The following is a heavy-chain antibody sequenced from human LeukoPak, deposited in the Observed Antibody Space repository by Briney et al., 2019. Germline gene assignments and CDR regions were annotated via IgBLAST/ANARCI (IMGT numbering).Heavy chain of an antibody. Sequence: GGSLRLSCAASGFTVSSNYMSWVRQAPGKGLEGVSVIYSGGSTYYADSVKGRFTISRDNSKNTLYLQMNSLRAEDTAVYYCAGIASAKYYYGMDVWGQGTTVTVSS. J-gene: IGHJ6*02. CDR2: IYSGGST. D-gene: IGHD6-13*01. CDR1: GFTVSSNY. CDR3: AGIASAKYYYGMDV. V-gene: IGHV3-53*01.